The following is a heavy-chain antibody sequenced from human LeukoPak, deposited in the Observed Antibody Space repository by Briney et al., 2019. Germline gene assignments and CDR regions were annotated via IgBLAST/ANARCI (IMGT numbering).Heavy chain of an antibody. CDR2: ISYDGSNK. V-gene: IGHV3-30-3*02. D-gene: IGHD3-10*01. Sequence: GGSLRLSCAASGFTFSSYAMHWVRQAPGKGLEWVAVISYDGSNKYYADSVKGRFTISRDNSKNTLYLQMNSLRAEDTAVYYCAKRQTMGAFDYWGQGTLVTVSS. CDR1: GFTFSSYA. J-gene: IGHJ4*02. CDR3: AKRQTMGAFDY.